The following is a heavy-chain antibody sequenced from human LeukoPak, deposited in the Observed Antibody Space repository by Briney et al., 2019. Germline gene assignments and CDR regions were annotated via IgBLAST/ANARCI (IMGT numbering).Heavy chain of an antibody. CDR3: ARLRFLEWSADAFDI. Sequence: SETLSLTCTVSGGSISSGDYYWSWIRQPPGKGLEWIGYIYYSGSTYYNPSLKSRVTISVDTSKNQFPLKLSSVTAADTAVYYCARLRFLEWSADAFDIWGQGTMVTVSS. D-gene: IGHD3-3*01. J-gene: IGHJ3*02. CDR1: GGSISSGDYY. CDR2: IYYSGST. V-gene: IGHV4-30-4*08.